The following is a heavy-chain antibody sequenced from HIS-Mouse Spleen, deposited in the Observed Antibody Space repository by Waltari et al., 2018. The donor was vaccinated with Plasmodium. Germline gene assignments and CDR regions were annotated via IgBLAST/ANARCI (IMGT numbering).Heavy chain of an antibody. CDR2: ISYDGSNK. D-gene: IGHD6-19*01. Sequence: VPLVESGGGVVQTGRSLRVPCAASGFTFSHQGKQRLRQAPGKGLEWVAVISYDGSNKYYADSVKGQFTISRDNSKNTLYLQMNSLRAEDTAVYYCAKDQSIAVASGYWGQGTLVTVSS. V-gene: IGHV3-30*18. CDR1: GFTFSHQG. J-gene: IGHJ4*02. CDR3: AKDQSIAVASGY.